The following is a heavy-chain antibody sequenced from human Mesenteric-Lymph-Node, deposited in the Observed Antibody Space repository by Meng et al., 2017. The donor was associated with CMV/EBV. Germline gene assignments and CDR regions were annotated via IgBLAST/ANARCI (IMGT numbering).Heavy chain of an antibody. CDR3: ARKLYYDFWSGYLT. CDR1: GGTFSSYA. V-gene: IGHV1-69*10. J-gene: IGHJ5*02. D-gene: IGHD3-3*01. CDR2: IIPILGIA. Sequence: KASGGTFSSYASSWVRQAPGQGLEWMGGIIPILGIANYAQKFQGRVTITADKSTSTAYMELSSLRSEDTAVYYCARKLYYDFWSGYLTWGQGTLVTVSS.